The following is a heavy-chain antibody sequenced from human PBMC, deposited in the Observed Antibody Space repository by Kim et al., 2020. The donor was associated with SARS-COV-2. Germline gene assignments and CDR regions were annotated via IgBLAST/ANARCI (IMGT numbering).Heavy chain of an antibody. J-gene: IGHJ4*02. V-gene: IGHV3-23*01. CDR2: IHGSGGGT. CDR1: GFSFSSFA. D-gene: IGHD4-17*01. Sequence: GGSLRLSCEASGFSFSSFAMSWVRQAPGKGLEWVSAIHGSGGGTYYADSVRGRFIISRDNSKNTLSLQMNSLRAEDTAVYYCAKGQGNEYGDQLDQWGQGTLVTVSS. CDR3: AKGQGNEYGDQLDQ.